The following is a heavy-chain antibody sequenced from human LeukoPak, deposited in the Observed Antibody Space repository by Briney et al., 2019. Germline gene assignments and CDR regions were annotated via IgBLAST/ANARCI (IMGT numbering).Heavy chain of an antibody. Sequence: PGGSLRLSCAASGFTFSDYYMSWIRQAPGKGLEWLSYISGSGTTIYYADSVKGRFTISRDNAKNSLYLQMTSLSADDTAMYYCAGSWTSLDAFDIWGQGTMVTVSS. V-gene: IGHV3-11*01. J-gene: IGHJ3*02. CDR2: ISGSGTTI. D-gene: IGHD3/OR15-3a*01. CDR1: GFTFSDYY. CDR3: AGSWTSLDAFDI.